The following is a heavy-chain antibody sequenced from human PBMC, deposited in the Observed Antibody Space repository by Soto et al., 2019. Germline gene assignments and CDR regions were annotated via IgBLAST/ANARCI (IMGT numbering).Heavy chain of an antibody. CDR1: GYTFTSYA. D-gene: IGHD2-21*02. CDR3: ARSFVVATALDY. Sequence: ASVKVSWKASGYTFTSYAMHWVRQAPGQRLEWMGWINAGNGNTKYSQKFQGRVTITRDTSASTAYIELSSLRSEDTAVYYCARSFVVATALDYWGQGTLVTVSS. V-gene: IGHV1-3*01. J-gene: IGHJ4*02. CDR2: INAGNGNT.